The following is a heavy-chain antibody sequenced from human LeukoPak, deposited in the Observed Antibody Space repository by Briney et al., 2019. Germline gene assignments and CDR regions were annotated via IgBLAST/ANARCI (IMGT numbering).Heavy chain of an antibody. Sequence: SETLSLTCAVYGGSFSAYYWSWIRQPPGKGLEWIGSLYDSGSSYYNPSLKSRVTLSVDTSKNELSLQLNSVTAADTAVYFCARGVGYDDALGSYYGFFDYWGQGTLVAVSS. CDR3: ARGVGYDDALGSYYGFFDY. J-gene: IGHJ4*02. V-gene: IGHV4-34*01. CDR1: GGSFSAYY. CDR2: LYDSGSS. D-gene: IGHD3-22*01.